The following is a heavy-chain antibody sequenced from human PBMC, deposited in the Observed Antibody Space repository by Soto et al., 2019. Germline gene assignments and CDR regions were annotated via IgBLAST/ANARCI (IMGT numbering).Heavy chain of an antibody. CDR2: VHDSWGS. CDR3: ARRYGYYFDY. Sequence: SETLSLTCTVSGGSISSYYWSWIRQPPGKGLEWIGYVHDSWGSHYNPSLKSRVAISLDTSKSQFSLKLTSVTATDTAVYYCARRYGYYFDYGGKETLVTVSS. J-gene: IGHJ4*02. V-gene: IGHV4-59*08. CDR1: GGSISSYY. D-gene: IGHD4-17*01.